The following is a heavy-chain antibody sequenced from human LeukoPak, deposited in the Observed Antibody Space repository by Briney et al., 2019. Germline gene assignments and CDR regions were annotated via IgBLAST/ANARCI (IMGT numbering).Heavy chain of an antibody. CDR2: IRYDGSNK. CDR1: GFTFSSYA. J-gene: IGHJ6*03. V-gene: IGHV3-30*02. D-gene: IGHD2-2*01. Sequence: GESRRLSCAASGFTFSSYAMNWVRQAPGRGLEWVAFIRYDGSNKYYADSVKGRFTISRDNSKNTLYLQMNSLRAEDTAVYYCAKDYQDYYYYMDVWGKGTTVTVSS. CDR3: AKDYQDYYYYMDV.